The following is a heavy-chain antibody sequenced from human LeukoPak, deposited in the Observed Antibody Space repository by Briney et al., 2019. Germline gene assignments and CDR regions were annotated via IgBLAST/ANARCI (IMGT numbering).Heavy chain of an antibody. CDR3: ATEGPPRYSYGWAY. J-gene: IGHJ4*02. CDR2: FDPEDGET. V-gene: IGHV1-24*01. D-gene: IGHD5-18*01. Sequence: ASVKVSCKVSGYTLTELSMHRVRQAPGKGLEWMGGFDPEDGETIYAQKFQGRVTMTEDTSTDTAYMELSSLRSEDTAVYYCATEGPPRYSYGWAYWGQGTLVTVSS. CDR1: GYTLTELS.